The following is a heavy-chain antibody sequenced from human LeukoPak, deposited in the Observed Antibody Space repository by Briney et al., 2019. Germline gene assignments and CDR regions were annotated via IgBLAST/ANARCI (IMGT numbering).Heavy chain of an antibody. CDR1: GGSISSSSYY. D-gene: IGHD6-13*01. CDR2: IYYSGST. V-gene: IGHV4-39*01. Sequence: SETLSLTCTVSGGSISSSSYYWGWIRQPPGKGLEWIGSIYYSGSTYYNPSLKSRVTISVDTSKNQFSLKLSSVTAADTAVYYCARQDGIAAAGTLYWGQGTLVTVSS. CDR3: ARQDGIAAAGTLY. J-gene: IGHJ4*02.